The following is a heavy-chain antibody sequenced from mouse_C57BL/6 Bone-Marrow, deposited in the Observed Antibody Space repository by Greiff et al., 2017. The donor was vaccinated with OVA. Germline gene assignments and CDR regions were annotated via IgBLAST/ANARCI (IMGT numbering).Heavy chain of an antibody. J-gene: IGHJ2*01. CDR2: IYPGSGST. V-gene: IGHV1-55*01. CDR3: ARWGLRRFYFDY. CDR1: GYTFTSYW. Sequence: VQLQQPGADLVNPGASVKMSCKASGYTFTSYWITWVKQRPGQGLEWIGDIYPGSGSTNYNEKFKSKATLTVDTSSSTAYMQLSSLTSEDSAVYYCARWGLRRFYFDYWGQGTTLTVSS. D-gene: IGHD2-2*01.